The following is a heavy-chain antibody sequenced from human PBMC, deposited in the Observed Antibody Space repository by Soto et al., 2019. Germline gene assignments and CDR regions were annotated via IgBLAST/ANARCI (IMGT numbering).Heavy chain of an antibody. CDR2: ISGSGGST. CDR3: AKLPTPLLGYCSGGSCYSFDY. D-gene: IGHD2-15*01. J-gene: IGHJ4*02. Sequence: GGSLRLSCAASGFTFSSYAMSWVRQAPGKGLEWVSAISGSGGSTYYADSVKGRFTISRDNSKNTLYLQMNSLRAEDTAVYYCAKLPTPLLGYCSGGSCYSFDYWGQGTLVTVSS. V-gene: IGHV3-23*01. CDR1: GFTFSSYA.